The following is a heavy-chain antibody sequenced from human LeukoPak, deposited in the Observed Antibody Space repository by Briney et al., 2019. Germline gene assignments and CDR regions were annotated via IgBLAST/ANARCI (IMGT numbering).Heavy chain of an antibody. D-gene: IGHD6-19*01. J-gene: IGHJ5*02. V-gene: IGHV1-18*04. CDR2: MNPNSGNT. Sequence: ASVKVSCKASGYTFTRYYMHWVRQATGQGLEWMGWMNPNSGNTNYAQKLQGRVTMTTDTSTSTAYMELRSLRSDDTAVYYCARGRAVGSRFDPWGQGTLVTVSS. CDR1: GYTFTRYY. CDR3: ARGRAVGSRFDP.